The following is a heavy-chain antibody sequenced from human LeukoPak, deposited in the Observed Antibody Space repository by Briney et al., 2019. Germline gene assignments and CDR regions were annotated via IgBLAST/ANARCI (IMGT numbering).Heavy chain of an antibody. CDR3: ARTHSSPGRFDY. Sequence: GASVKVSCKASGCTFSSYAISWVRQAPGQGLEWMGGIIPIFGTANYAQKFQGRVTITADESTSTAYMELSSLRSEDTAVYYCARTHSSPGRFDYWGQGTLVTVSS. CDR2: IIPIFGTA. V-gene: IGHV1-69*13. CDR1: GCTFSSYA. J-gene: IGHJ4*02.